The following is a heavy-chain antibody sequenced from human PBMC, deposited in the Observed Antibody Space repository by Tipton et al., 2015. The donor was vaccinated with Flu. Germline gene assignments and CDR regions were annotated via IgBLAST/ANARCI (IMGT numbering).Heavy chain of an antibody. J-gene: IGHJ4*02. Sequence: TLSLTCTVSGGSISSSSYYWGWIRQPPGKGLEWIGSIYYSGSTYYNPSLKSRVTISVDTSKNQFSLKLSSVTAADTAVYYCAREGLDLFGEPGGGGFDYWGQGSLVTVPS. CDR2: IYYSGST. CDR3: AREGLDLFGEPGGGGFDY. D-gene: IGHD3-10*02. CDR1: GGSISSSSYY. V-gene: IGHV4-39*07.